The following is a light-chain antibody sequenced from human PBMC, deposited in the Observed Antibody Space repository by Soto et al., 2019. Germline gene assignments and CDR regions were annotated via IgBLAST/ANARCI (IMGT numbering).Light chain of an antibody. J-gene: IGKJ1*01. Sequence: DIVMTQSPDSLAVSLGERATLSCRASQSVSSSSLAWYQQNPGQAPRLLIYGASTRATGIPARFSGSGSGTEFTLTISSLQSEDFAVYYCQQYNNWWTFGQGTKVDI. CDR1: QSVSSS. V-gene: IGKV3-15*01. CDR3: QQYNNWWT. CDR2: GAS.